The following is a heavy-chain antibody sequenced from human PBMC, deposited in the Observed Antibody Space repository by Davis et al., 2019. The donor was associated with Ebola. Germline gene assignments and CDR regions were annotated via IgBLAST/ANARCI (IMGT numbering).Heavy chain of an antibody. CDR2: INSDGSST. CDR3: ARQQLWSQWTGDY. D-gene: IGHD5-18*01. J-gene: IGHJ4*02. Sequence: GESLKISCAASGFAFSTYSMNWVRQAPGKGLVWVSRINSDGSSTSYADSVKGRFTISRDNSKNTLYLQMNSLRDEDTAVYYCARQQLWSQWTGDYWGQGILVTVSS. V-gene: IGHV3-74*01. CDR1: GFAFSTYS.